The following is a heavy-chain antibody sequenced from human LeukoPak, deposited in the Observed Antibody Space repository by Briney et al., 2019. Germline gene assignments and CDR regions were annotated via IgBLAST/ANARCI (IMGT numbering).Heavy chain of an antibody. J-gene: IGHJ4*02. D-gene: IGHD3-22*01. CDR1: GFTFSSYA. CDR3: ARVGHGYDSSGYLALDY. Sequence: GGSLGLSCAASGFTFSSYAMHWVRQAPGKGLEWVAVISYDGSNKYYADSVKGRFTISRDNSKNTLYLQMNSLRAEDTAVYYCARVGHGYDSSGYLALDYWGQGTLVTVSS. CDR2: ISYDGSNK. V-gene: IGHV3-30-3*01.